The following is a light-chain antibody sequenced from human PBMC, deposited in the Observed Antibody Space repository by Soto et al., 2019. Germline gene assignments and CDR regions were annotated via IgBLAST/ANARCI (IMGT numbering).Light chain of an antibody. J-gene: IGLJ3*02. CDR3: SSYKRSSTREGV. Sequence: QSALTQPASVSGSPGQSITISCTGTSSDIGGYKFVSWYQQHPGKAPKLLIYEVSNRPSGVSNRFSGAKSGNTASLTISGLQAEDEADYYCSSYKRSSTREGVFGGGTKVTVL. CDR2: EVS. CDR1: SSDIGGYKF. V-gene: IGLV2-14*01.